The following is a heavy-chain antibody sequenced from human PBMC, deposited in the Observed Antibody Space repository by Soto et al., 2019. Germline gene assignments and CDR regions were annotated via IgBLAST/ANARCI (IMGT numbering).Heavy chain of an antibody. Sequence: QVQLVQSGAEVKKPGASVKVSCKASGYTFTGYYMHWVRQAPGQGLEWMGWINPNSGGTNYAQKFQGRVTMTRDTSISTAYMELSRLRSDDTAVYYCASLWGRVPDGRPYWFDPWGQGTLVTVSS. CDR1: GYTFTGYY. D-gene: IGHD3-16*01. V-gene: IGHV1-2*02. CDR2: INPNSGGT. J-gene: IGHJ5*02. CDR3: ASLWGRVPDGRPYWFDP.